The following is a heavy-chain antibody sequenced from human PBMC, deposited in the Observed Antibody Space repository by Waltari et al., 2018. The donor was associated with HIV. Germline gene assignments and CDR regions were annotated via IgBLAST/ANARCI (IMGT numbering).Heavy chain of an antibody. D-gene: IGHD6-19*01. V-gene: IGHV3-21*01. CDR2: IGSLQNFI. CDR1: GFGFSDPN. J-gene: IGHJ5*02. Sequence: EVRRLASGGGLVRRGGSLRLSCAASGFGFSDPNMNWVRQGPGKGLEWVASIGSLQNFIHYADSVKGRFTVSRDNAKNSLYLQMNSLTAEDTAVYYCARGPSSGWSWFDPWGQGTLVTVSS. CDR3: ARGPSSGWSWFDP.